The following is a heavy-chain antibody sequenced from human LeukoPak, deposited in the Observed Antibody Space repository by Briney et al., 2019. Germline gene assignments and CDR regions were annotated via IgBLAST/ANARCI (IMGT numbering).Heavy chain of an antibody. CDR2: MNSGGST. CDR3: TRGGSMVRGVL. J-gene: IGHJ4*02. D-gene: IGHD3-10*01. Sequence: PGGSLRLSCVASGFPFSSYWMTWVRQAPGKGLEWVSAMNSGGSTFYADSVKGRFIISRDKSRNTLYLQMNSLSVDDTAVYYCTRGGSMVRGVLWGQGTLVTVSS. V-gene: IGHV3-53*01. CDR1: GFPFSSYW.